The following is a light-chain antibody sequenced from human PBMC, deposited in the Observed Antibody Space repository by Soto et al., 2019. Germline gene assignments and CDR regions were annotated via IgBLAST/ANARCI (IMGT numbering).Light chain of an antibody. CDR3: QQYYSTPWT. CDR1: QSVFSNSNNKKY. V-gene: IGKV4-1*01. CDR2: WAS. J-gene: IGKJ1*01. Sequence: DIVMTQSADSLAVSLGERATINCKSSQSVFSNSNNKKYLAWYQQKPGQPPKLLIHWASIRESEVPDRFSGSGSGTDFTLTINSLQAEDVAVYYCQQYYSTPWTFGQGTKVEIK.